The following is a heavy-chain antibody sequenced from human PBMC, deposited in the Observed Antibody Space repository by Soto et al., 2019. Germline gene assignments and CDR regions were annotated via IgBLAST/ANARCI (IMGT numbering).Heavy chain of an antibody. CDR1: GGSISSGDYY. J-gene: IGHJ5*02. D-gene: IGHD3-3*01. V-gene: IGHV4-31*03. Sequence: QLQLQESGPGLVKPSQTLSLTCTFSGGSISSGDYYWSWIRQHPGKGLEWIGYIYYSGSTYYNPSLKSRVPISVDTSKNQFSLKLSSVTAADTAVYYCARWWSGSRQGFDPWGQGTLVTVSS. CDR2: IYYSGST. CDR3: ARWWSGSRQGFDP.